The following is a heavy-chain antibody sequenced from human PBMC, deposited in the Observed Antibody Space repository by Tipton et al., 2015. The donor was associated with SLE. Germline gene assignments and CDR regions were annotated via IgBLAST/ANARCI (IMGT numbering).Heavy chain of an antibody. J-gene: IGHJ6*03. CDR3: ARGGFIAYYYYYMDV. Sequence: SRATISIDTSKNQFSLKLSSVTAADTAVYYCARGGFIAYYYYYMDVWGKGTTVTVSS. D-gene: IGHD3-16*02. V-gene: IGHV4-34*04.